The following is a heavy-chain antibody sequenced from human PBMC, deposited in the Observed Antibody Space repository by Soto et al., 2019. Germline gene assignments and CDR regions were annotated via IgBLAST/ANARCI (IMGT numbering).Heavy chain of an antibody. CDR3: ARARSIAAAGDLFDY. CDR1: GYTFTDYY. D-gene: IGHD6-13*01. J-gene: IGHJ4*02. Sequence: QVQLVQSGAEVKKPGASVKVSCKASGYTFTDYYMHWVRQAPGQGLEWMGWINPNSGGTKYAQKFQGWGTMTRDTSISTAHMDLSRLRSDDTAVYYCARARSIAAAGDLFDYWGQGTQVTVSS. V-gene: IGHV1-2*04. CDR2: INPNSGGT.